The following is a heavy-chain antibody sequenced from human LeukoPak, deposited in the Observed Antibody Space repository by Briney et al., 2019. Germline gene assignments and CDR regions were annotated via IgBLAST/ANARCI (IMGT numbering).Heavy chain of an antibody. CDR2: MYSSGRN. J-gene: IGHJ4*02. Sequence: SETLSLTCSVSGVSISSYYWRWVRQPPGKGLEWIGYMYSSGRNNYNSSLKSRVTIALDTSQNQFSLKLRSVTAADTAVYYCARAWSDGTGYFIDFWGQGILVAVSS. CDR1: GVSISSYY. CDR3: ARAWSDGTGYFIDF. D-gene: IGHD3-22*01. V-gene: IGHV4-59*01.